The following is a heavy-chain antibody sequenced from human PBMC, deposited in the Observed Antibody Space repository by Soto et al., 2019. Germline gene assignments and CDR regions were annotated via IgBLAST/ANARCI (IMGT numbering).Heavy chain of an antibody. J-gene: IGHJ4*02. CDR1: GFSLTTSGVG. CDR2: IYWDDDE. V-gene: IGHV2-5*02. D-gene: IGHD2-2*02. Sequence: QITLEESGPTLVTPTQTLTLTCTFSGFSLTTSGVGVGWIRQPPGKALEWLALIYWDDDERYSPSLKSRLTITKDTSKNQVVLSMTNMDPVDTATYYCAHRIVILPLAIAYFDYWGQGTLVTFSS. CDR3: AHRIVILPLAIAYFDY.